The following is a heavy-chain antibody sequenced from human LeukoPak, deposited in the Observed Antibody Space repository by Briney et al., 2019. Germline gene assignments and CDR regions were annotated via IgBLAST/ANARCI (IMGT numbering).Heavy chain of an antibody. Sequence: PSETLSLTCTVSGGSISSSSNYWGWIRQPPGKGLEWIGSIYYSGSTYYNPSLKSRVTISVDTSKNQFSLKLSSVTAADTAAYYCARGDMITFGGVIVPVDYWGQGTLVTVCS. J-gene: IGHJ4*02. CDR2: IYYSGST. D-gene: IGHD3-16*02. CDR3: ARGDMITFGGVIVPVDY. CDR1: GGSISSSSNY. V-gene: IGHV4-39*01.